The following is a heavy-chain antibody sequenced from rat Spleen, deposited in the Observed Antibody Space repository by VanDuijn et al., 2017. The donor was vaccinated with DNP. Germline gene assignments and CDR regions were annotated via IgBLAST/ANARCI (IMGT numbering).Heavy chain of an antibody. CDR3: NRNDFGQPGVS. Sequence: QVQLKESGPGLVRPSQTLSLTCTVSGFSLTSYNVHWVRQPPGKGLEWMGVIWSGGNTDYNSALKPRLSISRDTSESQVFLTVNSLQTEDTGIYYCNRNDFGQPGVSWGQGVMVTVSS. J-gene: IGHJ2*01. CDR2: IWSGGNT. CDR1: GFSLTSYN. V-gene: IGHV2S13*01. D-gene: IGHD4-4*01.